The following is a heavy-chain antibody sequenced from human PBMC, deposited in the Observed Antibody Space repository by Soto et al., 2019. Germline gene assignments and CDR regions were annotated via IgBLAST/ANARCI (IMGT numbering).Heavy chain of an antibody. V-gene: IGHV4-59*08. CDR3: ARHKGVTGYCSSTSCYDDPWVNWFDP. J-gene: IGHJ5*02. Sequence: SETLSLTCTVSGGSISSYYWNWIRQSTGKGLEWIGYMYYSGSTYYNPSLKSRVTISIDTSKNQFSLKLSSVTAADTAVYYCARHKGVTGYCSSTSCYDDPWVNWFDPWGQGTLVTVSS. CDR2: MYYSGST. D-gene: IGHD2-2*01. CDR1: GGSISSYY.